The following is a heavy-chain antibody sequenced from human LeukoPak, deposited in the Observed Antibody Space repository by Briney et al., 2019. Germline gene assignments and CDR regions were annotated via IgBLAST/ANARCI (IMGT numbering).Heavy chain of an antibody. D-gene: IGHD2-15*01. Sequence: ASVKVFCKASGYTFTSYDINWVRQATGQGLEWMGWMNPNRGNTGYAQKFQGRVTMTRNTSISTAYMELSSLRSEDTAVYYCARGRLGYCSGGSCYSSDYWGQGTLVTVSS. V-gene: IGHV1-8*01. CDR2: MNPNRGNT. J-gene: IGHJ4*02. CDR3: ARGRLGYCSGGSCYSSDY. CDR1: GYTFTSYD.